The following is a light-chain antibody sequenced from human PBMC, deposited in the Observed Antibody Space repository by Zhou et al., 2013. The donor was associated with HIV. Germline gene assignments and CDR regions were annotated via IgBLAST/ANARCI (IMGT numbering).Light chain of an antibody. Sequence: EIVMTQSPATLSVSPGERATLSCRASQSVSSNLAWYQQKPGQAPRVLIYAASTRATGIPDRFSGSGSGTDFTLTISRLEPEDFAVYYCQQYGDTPITFGPGTKVDIK. V-gene: IGKV3-20*01. J-gene: IGKJ3*01. CDR3: QQYGDTPIT. CDR2: AAS. CDR1: QSVSSN.